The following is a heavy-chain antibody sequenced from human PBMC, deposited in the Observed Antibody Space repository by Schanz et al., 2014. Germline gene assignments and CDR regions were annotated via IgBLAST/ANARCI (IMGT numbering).Heavy chain of an antibody. D-gene: IGHD2-21*01. Sequence: EVQLVESGGGLVQPGGSLRLSCAASRFTFSSYAMSWVRQAPGKGLEWVSAISDSGDLTYYADSVKGRFTISRDNAKYTLYLQMNSLRAEDTAVYYCAKGQGAVINNWYFDLWGRGTLVTVSS. CDR3: AKGQGAVINNWYFDL. V-gene: IGHV3-23*04. CDR1: RFTFSSYA. CDR2: ISDSGDLT. J-gene: IGHJ2*01.